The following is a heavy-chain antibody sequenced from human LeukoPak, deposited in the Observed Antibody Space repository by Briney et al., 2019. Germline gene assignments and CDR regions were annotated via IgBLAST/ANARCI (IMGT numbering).Heavy chain of an antibody. D-gene: IGHD6-13*01. CDR1: GGSISSGGYS. J-gene: IGHJ4*02. CDR2: IYHSGST. CDR3: ARVVVRSSWYVDY. Sequence: SETLSPTCAVSGGSISSGGYSWSWIRQPPGKGLEWIGYIYHSGSTNYNPSLKSRVTISVDTSKNQFSLKLSSVTAADTAVYYCARVVVRSSWYVDYWGQGTLVTVSS. V-gene: IGHV4-30-2*01.